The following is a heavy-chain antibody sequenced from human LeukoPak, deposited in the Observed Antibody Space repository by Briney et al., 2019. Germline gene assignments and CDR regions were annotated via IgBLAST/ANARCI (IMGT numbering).Heavy chain of an antibody. CDR2: ISSSSSYI. J-gene: IGHJ5*02. Sequence: PGGSLRLSCAASGFTFSSYSMNWVRQAPGKGLEWVSSISSSSSYIYYADSVKGRFTISRGNAKNSLYLQMNSLRAEDTAVYYCARDPYDFWSGSGFDPWGQGTLVTVSS. CDR1: GFTFSSYS. V-gene: IGHV3-21*01. CDR3: ARDPYDFWSGSGFDP. D-gene: IGHD3-3*01.